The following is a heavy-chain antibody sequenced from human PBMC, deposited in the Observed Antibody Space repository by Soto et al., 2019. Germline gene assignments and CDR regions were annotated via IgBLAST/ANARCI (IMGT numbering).Heavy chain of an antibody. CDR1: GGSISSYY. V-gene: IGHV4-4*07. CDR3: AREGGIAVAPYYYYYGMDV. Sequence: SETLSLTCTVSGGSISSYYWSWIRQPAGKGLEWIGRIYTSGSTNYNPSLKSRVTMSVDTSKNQFSLKLSSVTAADTAVYYCAREGGIAVAPYYYYYGMDVWGQGTTVTVSS. CDR2: IYTSGST. J-gene: IGHJ6*02. D-gene: IGHD6-19*01.